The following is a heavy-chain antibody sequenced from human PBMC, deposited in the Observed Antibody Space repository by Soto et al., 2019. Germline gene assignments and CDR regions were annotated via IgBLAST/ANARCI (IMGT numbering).Heavy chain of an antibody. Sequence: QVQLVESGGGVVQPGRSLRLSCAASGFTFSSYAMHWVRQAPGKGLEWVAVISYDGSNKYYADSVKGRFTISRDNSKXXLCLQMNSLRAEDTAVYYCARAAGGAYYYYYGMDVWGQGTTVTVSS. V-gene: IGHV3-30-3*01. D-gene: IGHD3-16*01. CDR3: ARAAGGAYYYYYGMDV. CDR2: ISYDGSNK. CDR1: GFTFSSYA. J-gene: IGHJ6*02.